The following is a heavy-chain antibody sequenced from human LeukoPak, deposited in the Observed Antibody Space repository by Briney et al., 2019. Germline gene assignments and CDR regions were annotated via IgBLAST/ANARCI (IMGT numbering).Heavy chain of an antibody. D-gene: IGHD1-26*01. J-gene: IGHJ4*02. Sequence: GGSLRLSCAASGFTFSSFGMHWVRQAPGKGLEWVAFISYGGSNDYYADSVKGRFTISRDNSKNTLYLQMNSLRAEDTAVYYCGSGNYLVYWGQGTLVTVSS. CDR3: GSGNYLVY. CDR2: ISYGGSND. V-gene: IGHV3-30*03. CDR1: GFTFSSFG.